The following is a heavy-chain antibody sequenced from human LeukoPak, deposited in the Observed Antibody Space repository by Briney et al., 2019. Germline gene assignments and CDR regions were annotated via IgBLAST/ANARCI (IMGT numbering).Heavy chain of an antibody. V-gene: IGHV4-59*01. CDR3: ARDLAGVYAFDI. CDR1: GGSISSYY. CDR2: IYYSGST. D-gene: IGHD2-15*01. Sequence: KPSETLSLTCTVSGGSISSYYWSWIRQPPGKGLEWIGYIYYSGSTNYNPSLKSRVTISVDTSKNQFSLKLSSVTAADTAVYYCARDLAGVYAFDIWGQGTMVTVSS. J-gene: IGHJ3*02.